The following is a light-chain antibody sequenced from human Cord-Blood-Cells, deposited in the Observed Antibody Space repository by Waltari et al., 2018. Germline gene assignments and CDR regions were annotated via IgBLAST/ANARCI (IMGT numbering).Light chain of an antibody. CDR3: QQYYSYPPFT. J-gene: IGKJ3*01. Sequence: AIRMTQSPSSLSASTGDRVTITCRASQGISSYLAWYQQKPGKAPKLRIYAASTLQSGVPSRFRGSGSGTDFTLTISCLQSEDFATYYCQQYYSYPPFTFGPGTKVDIK. CDR1: QGISSY. V-gene: IGKV1-8*01. CDR2: AAS.